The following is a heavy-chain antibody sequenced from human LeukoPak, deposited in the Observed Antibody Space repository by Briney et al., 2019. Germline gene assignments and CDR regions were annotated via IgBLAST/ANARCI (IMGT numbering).Heavy chain of an antibody. CDR3: ARDPSVRYFDL. V-gene: IGHV4-59*01. J-gene: IGHJ2*01. CDR1: GGSISSYY. D-gene: IGHD6-6*01. Sequence: SETLSLTCTVSGGSISSYYWSWIRQPPGKGLEWIGYIYYSGSTNYNPSLKSRVTISVDTSKNQFSLKLSSVTAADTAVYYCARDPSVRYFDLWGRGTLVTVSS. CDR2: IYYSGST.